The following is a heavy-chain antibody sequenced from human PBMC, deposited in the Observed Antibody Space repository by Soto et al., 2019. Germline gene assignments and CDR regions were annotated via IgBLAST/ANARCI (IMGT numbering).Heavy chain of an antibody. CDR3: ARNYGSGSYRTIDY. CDR1: GGSFSGYY. D-gene: IGHD3-10*01. V-gene: IGHV4-34*01. J-gene: IGHJ4*02. CDR2: INHSGST. Sequence: QVQLQQWGAGLLKPSETLSLTCAVYGGSFSGYYWSWIRQPPGKGLEGIGEINHSGSTNYNPSLKSRVSISVDTSKNHFSLKLSSVTAADTAVYYCARNYGSGSYRTIDYWGQGTLVTVSS.